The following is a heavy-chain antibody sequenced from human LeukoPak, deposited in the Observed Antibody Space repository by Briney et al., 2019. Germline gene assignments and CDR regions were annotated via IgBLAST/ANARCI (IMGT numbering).Heavy chain of an antibody. J-gene: IGHJ3*02. CDR2: IYYSGST. V-gene: IGHV4-59*01. CDR1: GGSISSYY. CDR3: ARAWGIVGAIDAFDI. D-gene: IGHD1-26*01. Sequence: SETLSLTCTVSGGSISSYYWSWIRQPPGKGLEWIGYIYYSGSTNYNPSLKSRVTISVDTSKNQFSLKLSSVTAADTAVYYCARAWGIVGAIDAFDIWGQGTMVTVSS.